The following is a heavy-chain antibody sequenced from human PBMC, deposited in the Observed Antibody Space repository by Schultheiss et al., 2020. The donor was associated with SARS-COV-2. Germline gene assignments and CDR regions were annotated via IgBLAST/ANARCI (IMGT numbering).Heavy chain of an antibody. CDR3: ARDTERWLQPLYYFDY. CDR2: IYSGGST. D-gene: IGHD5-24*01. V-gene: IGHV3-66*01. J-gene: IGHJ4*02. Sequence: GGSLRLSCAASGFTVSSNYMSWVRQAPGKGLEWVSVIYSGGSTYYADSVKGRFTISRDNSKNTLYLQMNSLRAEDTAVYYCARDTERWLQPLYYFDYWGQGTLVTVSS. CDR1: GFTVSSNY.